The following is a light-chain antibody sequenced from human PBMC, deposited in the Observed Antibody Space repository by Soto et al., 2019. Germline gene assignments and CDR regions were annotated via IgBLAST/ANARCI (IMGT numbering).Light chain of an antibody. J-gene: IGKJ4*01. Sequence: DIQESHVPSSPFSSLREKDTITCRANQAIGVYLAWFQQQPGKVPKLLIYAASALQSGVPSRFSGSGSGTDFTLTISSLQPEDIATYYCQKYNSAPPTFGAGTKVDIK. V-gene: IGKV1-27*01. CDR3: QKYNSAPPT. CDR1: QAIGVY. CDR2: AAS.